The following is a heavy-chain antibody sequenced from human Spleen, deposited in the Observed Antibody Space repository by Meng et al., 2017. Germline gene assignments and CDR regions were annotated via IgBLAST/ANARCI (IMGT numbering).Heavy chain of an antibody. J-gene: IGHJ4*02. V-gene: IGHV3-21*01. CDR3: ARGSTLYGSGWYQNFDY. CDR2: ISSSSSYI. D-gene: IGHD6-19*01. Sequence: GESLKISCAASGFTFSSYGMNWVRPAPGKGLEWVLSISSSSSYIYYADSVKGRFTITRDNDKNSRYLQMDSLRAEDTAVYYYARGSTLYGSGWYQNFDYWGQGTLVTVSS. CDR1: GFTFSSYG.